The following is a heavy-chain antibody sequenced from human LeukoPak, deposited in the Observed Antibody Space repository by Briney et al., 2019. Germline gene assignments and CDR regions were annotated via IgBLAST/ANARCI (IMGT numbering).Heavy chain of an antibody. D-gene: IGHD2-21*02. Sequence: GESLKISCKGSGYSFTSYRIGWVRQMPGKGLEWMGIIYPGDSDPRYSPSFQGHVTISADKSSSTAYLQRSSLKASDTAMYYCARQAYCGGDCYSNFDYWGQGTLVTVSS. J-gene: IGHJ4*02. CDR2: IYPGDSDP. V-gene: IGHV5-51*01. CDR1: GYSFTSYR. CDR3: ARQAYCGGDCYSNFDY.